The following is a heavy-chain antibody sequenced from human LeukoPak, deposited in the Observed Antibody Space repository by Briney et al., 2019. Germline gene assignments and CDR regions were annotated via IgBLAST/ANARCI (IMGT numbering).Heavy chain of an antibody. J-gene: IGHJ4*02. CDR2: ISGSGGST. Sequence: PGGFLRLSCAASGFTFSSYAMSWVRQAPGKGLEWVSAISGSGGSTYYADSVKGRFTISRDNSKNTLYLQMNSLRAEDTAVYYCAKNPGPSTLDSTLDYWGQGTLVTVSS. CDR3: AKNPGPSTLDSTLDY. D-gene: IGHD2-2*01. CDR1: GFTFSSYA. V-gene: IGHV3-23*01.